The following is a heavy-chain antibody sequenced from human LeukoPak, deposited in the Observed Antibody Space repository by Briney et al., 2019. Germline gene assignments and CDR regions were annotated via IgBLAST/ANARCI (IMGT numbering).Heavy chain of an antibody. J-gene: IGHJ4*02. Sequence: GASEKVSCKASGYTFTSYGISWARQAPGQGLEWLGWISAYNGNTNYAQKLQGRVTMTTDTSTSTAYMELRSLRSDDTAVYYCARDIPSIAAAGMNDYWGQGTLVTVSS. CDR2: ISAYNGNT. CDR1: GYTFTSYG. D-gene: IGHD6-13*01. CDR3: ARDIPSIAAAGMNDY. V-gene: IGHV1-18*01.